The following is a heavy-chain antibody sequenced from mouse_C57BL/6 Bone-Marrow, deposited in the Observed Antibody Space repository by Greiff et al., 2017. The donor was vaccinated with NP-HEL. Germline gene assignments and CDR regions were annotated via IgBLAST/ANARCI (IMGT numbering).Heavy chain of an antibody. CDR1: GYTFTSYW. Sequence: QVQLQQPGAELVKPGASVKMSCKASGYTFTSYWITWVKQRPGQGLEWLCALSPFRCSPPSPEQFKSKATLTFDTSSSTAYMQLSSLTSEDSAVYYCARGGGTGYFDVWGTGTTVTVSS. CDR2: LSPFRCSP. V-gene: IGHV1-55*01. CDR3: ARGGGTGYFDV. J-gene: IGHJ1*03. D-gene: IGHD3-3*01.